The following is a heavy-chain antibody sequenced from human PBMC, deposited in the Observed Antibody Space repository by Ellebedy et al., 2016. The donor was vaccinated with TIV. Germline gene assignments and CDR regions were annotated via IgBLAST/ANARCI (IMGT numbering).Heavy chain of an antibody. CDR2: INQGGSER. CDR1: GFHFTSYS. J-gene: IGHJ3*01. V-gene: IGHV3-7*01. D-gene: IGHD4-17*01. Sequence: GGSLRLSCAASGFHFTSYSMNWVRQAPGKGLEWVANINQGGSERYYVDSVKGRFTISRDNAKNSLYLQMNSLRAEDTAVYYCATDGSYGDYRSPTHAFVFWGQGTMVSVAS. CDR3: ATDGSYGDYRSPTHAFVF.